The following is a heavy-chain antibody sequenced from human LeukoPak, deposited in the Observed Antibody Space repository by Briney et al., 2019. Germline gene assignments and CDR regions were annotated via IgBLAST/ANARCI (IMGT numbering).Heavy chain of an antibody. D-gene: IGHD5-18*01. Sequence: ASVKVSCKASGGTFSSYTISWVRQAPGQGLEWMGRIIPILGIANYAQKFQGRVTITADKSKSTAYMELSSLRSEDTAVYYCARDGDTALYYFDYWGQGTLVTVSS. V-gene: IGHV1-69*04. J-gene: IGHJ4*02. CDR3: ARDGDTALYYFDY. CDR2: IIPILGIA. CDR1: GGTFSSYT.